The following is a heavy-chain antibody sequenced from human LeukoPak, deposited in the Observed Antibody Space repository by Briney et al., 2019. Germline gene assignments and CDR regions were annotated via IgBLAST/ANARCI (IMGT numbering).Heavy chain of an antibody. Sequence: KPGGSLRLSCAASGFTFSSYSMNWVRQAPGKGLEWVSSISSSSSYIYYADSVKGRFTISRDNAKNSLYLQMNSLRAEDTAVYYCARASYGSGSYDLYYFDYWGQGTLVTVSS. J-gene: IGHJ4*02. D-gene: IGHD3-10*01. CDR1: GFTFSSYS. V-gene: IGHV3-21*01. CDR3: ARASYGSGSYDLYYFDY. CDR2: ISSSSSYI.